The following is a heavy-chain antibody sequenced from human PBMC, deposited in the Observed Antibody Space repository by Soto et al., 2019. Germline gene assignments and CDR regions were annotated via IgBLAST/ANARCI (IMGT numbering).Heavy chain of an antibody. J-gene: IGHJ4*02. V-gene: IGHV3-74*01. CDR1: GFTLSSRW. CDR3: ARRTNGYFAY. CDR2: IKTDGTIT. D-gene: IGHD2-8*01. Sequence: GGSLRLSCVVSGFTLSSRWMHWVRQTPGKGLVWVSRIKTDGTITNYADSVKGRFTISRDNAKNTLYLEMNSLRAEDTAVYYCARRTNGYFAYWGQGALVTVSS.